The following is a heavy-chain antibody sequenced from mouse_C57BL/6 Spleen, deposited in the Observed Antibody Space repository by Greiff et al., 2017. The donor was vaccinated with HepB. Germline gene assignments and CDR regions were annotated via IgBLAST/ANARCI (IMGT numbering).Heavy chain of an antibody. D-gene: IGHD1-1*01. Sequence: VQLQQSGAELVKPGASVKLSCKASGYTFTSYWMQWVKQRPGQGLEWIGEIDPSDSYTNYNQKFKGKATLTVDTSSSTAYMQLSSLTSEDSAVYYCARSDYYGSSFGVWGTGTTVTVSS. CDR3: ARSDYYGSSFGV. CDR1: GYTFTSYW. CDR2: IDPSDSYT. J-gene: IGHJ1*03. V-gene: IGHV1-50*01.